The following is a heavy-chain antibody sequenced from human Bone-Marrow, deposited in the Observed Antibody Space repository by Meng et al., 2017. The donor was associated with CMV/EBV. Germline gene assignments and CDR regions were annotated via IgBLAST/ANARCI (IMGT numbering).Heavy chain of an antibody. CDR2: IYHTGTT. J-gene: IGHJ4*02. V-gene: IGHV4-4*02. CDR3: ARDRSISRRGLVDAVRLDS. CDR1: STSW. D-gene: IGHD2-15*01. Sequence: STSWWTWVRQSPGKGLEWIGEIYHTGTTPYSPSLGNRVNMSLDTARNHFSLKLTSVTAADTAVYYCARDRSISRRGLVDAVRLDSWGQGTLVTVSS.